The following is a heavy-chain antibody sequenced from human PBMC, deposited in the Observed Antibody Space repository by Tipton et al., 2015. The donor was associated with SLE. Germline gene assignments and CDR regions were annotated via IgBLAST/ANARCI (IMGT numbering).Heavy chain of an antibody. D-gene: IGHD1-26*01. CDR1: GGSINSGPYY. CDR3: ARARGQVGSGDCDL. J-gene: IGHJ2*01. CDR2: IYYSGST. Sequence: TLSLTCTVFGGSINSGPYYWSWIRHHPGKGLEWIGYIYYSGSTFYNPSLKSRITISLDTSENQFSLRLTSVTAADTAVYYCARARGQVGSGDCDLGWRGTPVTASS. V-gene: IGHV4-31*03.